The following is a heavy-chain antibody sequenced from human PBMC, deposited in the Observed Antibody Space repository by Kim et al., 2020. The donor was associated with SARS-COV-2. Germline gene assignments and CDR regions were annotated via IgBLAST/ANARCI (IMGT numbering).Heavy chain of an antibody. CDR2: IKSDGSGT. CDR3: ARGLPHYSRLDS. J-gene: IGHJ4*02. D-gene: IGHD4-4*01. Sequence: GGSLRLSCAASGFIFSNFWMHWVRQVPGKGLVWVSRIKSDGSGTIYADSVMGRFTISRDNAKNTLYLQMNSLTTEDSAVYYCARGLPHYSRLDSWGQGALITVSS. V-gene: IGHV3-74*01. CDR1: GFIFSNFW.